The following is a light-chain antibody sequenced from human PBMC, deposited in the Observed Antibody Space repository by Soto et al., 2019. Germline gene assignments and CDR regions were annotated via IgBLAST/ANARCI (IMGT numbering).Light chain of an antibody. J-gene: IGKJ5*01. CDR3: KKVNISPLP. V-gene: IGKV1D-12*01. CDR2: AAS. CDR1: QDISRW. Sequence: DIQMTQSPSSMSASVGDTVTITCRASQDISRWLAWYQLKPGQAPKFLIYAASNLQNGDPSRFSGGGSGTAFPPTTTNFQPKFFAIYYGKKVNISPLPLGKGKRL.